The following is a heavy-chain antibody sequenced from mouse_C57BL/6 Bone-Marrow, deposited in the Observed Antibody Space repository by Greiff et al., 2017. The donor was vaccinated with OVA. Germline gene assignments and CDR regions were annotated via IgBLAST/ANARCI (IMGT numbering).Heavy chain of an antibody. D-gene: IGHD2-3*01. V-gene: IGHV1-81*01. CDR2: IYPRSGNT. CDR1: GYTFTSYG. CDR3: ARYNDGYYYFDY. J-gene: IGHJ2*01. Sequence: VQLQQSGAELARPGASVKLSCKASGYTFTSYGISWVKQRTGQGLEWIGEIYPRSGNTYYNEKFKGKATLTADKSSSTAYMELRILTSEDSAVYFCARYNDGYYYFDYWGQGTTLTVSS.